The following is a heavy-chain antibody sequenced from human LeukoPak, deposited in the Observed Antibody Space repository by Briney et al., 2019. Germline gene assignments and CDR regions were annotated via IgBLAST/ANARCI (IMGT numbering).Heavy chain of an antibody. CDR3: ARVGRYDSSGYYYPGAFDI. D-gene: IGHD3-22*01. Sequence: GGSLRLSCAASGFTVSSNYMSWVRQAPGKGLEWVSVIYSGGSTYYADSVKGRFTISRHNSKNTLYLQMNSLRAEDTAVYYCARVGRYDSSGYYYPGAFDIWGQGTMVTVSS. CDR2: IYSGGST. CDR1: GFTVSSNY. V-gene: IGHV3-53*04. J-gene: IGHJ3*02.